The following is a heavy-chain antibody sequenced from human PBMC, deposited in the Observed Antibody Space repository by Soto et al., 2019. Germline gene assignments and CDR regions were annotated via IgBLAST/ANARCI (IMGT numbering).Heavy chain of an antibody. J-gene: IGHJ6*02. D-gene: IGHD6-19*01. CDR3: ARDSEWLAKYYYYYGMDF. Sequence: GASVKVSCKASGYTFTGYYMHWVRQAPGQGLEWMGWINPNSGGTNYAQKFQGWVTMTRDTSISTAYMELSRLRSDDTAVYYCARDSEWLAKYYYYYGMDFWGQGTTVTVSS. CDR1: GYTFTGYY. V-gene: IGHV1-2*04. CDR2: INPNSGGT.